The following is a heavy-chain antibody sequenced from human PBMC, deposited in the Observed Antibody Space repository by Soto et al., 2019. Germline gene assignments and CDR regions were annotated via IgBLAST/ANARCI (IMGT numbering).Heavy chain of an antibody. D-gene: IGHD3-10*01. CDR2: IYWDDDE. CDR1: GFSLTTAGVG. CDR3: AHSRNLITEDAQVGDFDY. J-gene: IGHJ4*02. Sequence: QINLKESGPTLVKPPQTLTLTCSFSGFSLTTAGVGVGWVRQSPGEALEWLALIYWDDDERYSPSLKTRLTITKDTSKNQVVLKMTNMATVDTATYYCAHSRNLITEDAQVGDFDYWGQGTLVTVSS. V-gene: IGHV2-5*02.